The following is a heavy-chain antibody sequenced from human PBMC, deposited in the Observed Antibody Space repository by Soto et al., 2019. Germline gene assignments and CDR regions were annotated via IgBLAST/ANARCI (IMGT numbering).Heavy chain of an antibody. D-gene: IGHD5-18*01. J-gene: IGHJ5*02. Sequence: QAYLVESGGGVVQPGRSLRLSCAASGFSFSTFALHWVRQAPGEGLEWVALISHDGRNEKYAESVKGRFTISRDNSKNTVYMQMDSLRLEDTGVYYCAREVRGRGYPNRFDPWGQGTLVTVSS. CDR2: ISHDGRNE. CDR1: GFSFSTFA. V-gene: IGHV3-30-3*01. CDR3: AREVRGRGYPNRFDP.